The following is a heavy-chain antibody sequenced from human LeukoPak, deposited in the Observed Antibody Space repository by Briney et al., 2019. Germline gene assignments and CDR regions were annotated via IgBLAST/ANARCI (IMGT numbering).Heavy chain of an antibody. J-gene: IGHJ4*02. V-gene: IGHV4-4*07. Sequence: SETLSLTCTVSGGSISSYYWSWVRQPAGKGLEWIGRIYASGNTNYNPSLKGRVTMTVDTSENQFSLKLNSVTAADTAVYYCASFPYYDFWSGNGGDYWGQGTLVTVSS. D-gene: IGHD3-3*01. CDR2: IYASGNT. CDR3: ASFPYYDFWSGNGGDY. CDR1: GGSISSYY.